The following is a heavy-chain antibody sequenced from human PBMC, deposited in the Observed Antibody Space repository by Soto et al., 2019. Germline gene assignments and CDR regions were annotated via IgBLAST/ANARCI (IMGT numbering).Heavy chain of an antibody. CDR3: ARDWALDGPQHY. CDR2: ISDGGDT. Sequence: EVQLLESGGGLVQPGGSLRLSCAASGFTFNNYAMSWVRQSATKGLEWVSGISDGGDTYYADSVRGRFTISRDNSKNTLSLQMNSLRLEDTAIYYCARDWALDGPQHYWGQGALVTVSS. D-gene: IGHD3-16*01. V-gene: IGHV3-23*01. J-gene: IGHJ4*02. CDR1: GFTFNNYA.